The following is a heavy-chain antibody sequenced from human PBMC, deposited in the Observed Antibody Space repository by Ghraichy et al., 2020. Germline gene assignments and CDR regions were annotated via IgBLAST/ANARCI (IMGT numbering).Heavy chain of an antibody. V-gene: IGHV3-23*01. D-gene: IGHD3-16*01. CDR1: GFTFSSYA. J-gene: IGHJ4*02. Sequence: LSLTCAASGFTFSSYAMSWVRQAPGKGLEWVSAISGSGGSTYYADSVKGRFTISRDNSKNTLYLQMNSLRAEDTAVYYCAKDGGDFDYWGQGTLVTVSS. CDR3: AKDGGDFDY. CDR2: ISGSGGST.